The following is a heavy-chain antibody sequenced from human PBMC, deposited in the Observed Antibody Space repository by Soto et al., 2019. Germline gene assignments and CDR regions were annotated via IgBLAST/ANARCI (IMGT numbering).Heavy chain of an antibody. CDR2: IWYDGSNK. V-gene: IGHV3-33*01. D-gene: IGHD4-4*01. Sequence: GGSLRLSCAASGFTFSSYGMHWVRQAPGKGLEWVAVIWYDGSNKYYADSVKGRFTISRDNSKNTPYLQMNSLRAEDTAVYYCARAPDYTNWFDPWGQGTLVTVSS. CDR3: ARAPDYTNWFDP. J-gene: IGHJ5*02. CDR1: GFTFSSYG.